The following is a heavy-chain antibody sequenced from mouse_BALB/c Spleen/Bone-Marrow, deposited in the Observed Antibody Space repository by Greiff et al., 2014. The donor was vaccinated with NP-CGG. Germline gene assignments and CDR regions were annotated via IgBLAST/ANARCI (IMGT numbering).Heavy chain of an antibody. J-gene: IGHJ3*01. CDR2: IRNKANGYTT. CDR1: GFIFTDNY. V-gene: IGHV7-3*02. CDR3: ARDSDWFAY. Sequence: EVKLEESGGGLVQPGGSLRLSCATSGFIFTDNYMSWVRQPPGKALEWLGFIRNKANGYTTEYSASVKGRFTISRDNSQSILYLQMNTLRAEDSATYYCARDSDWFAYWGQGTLVTVSA.